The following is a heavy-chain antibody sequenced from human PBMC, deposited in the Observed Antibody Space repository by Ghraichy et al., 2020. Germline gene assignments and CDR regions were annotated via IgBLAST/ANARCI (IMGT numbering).Heavy chain of an antibody. CDR2: IQNDGTNK. V-gene: IGHV3-30*02. J-gene: IGHJ4*02. CDR3: TKDQLLGSSWTFDY. D-gene: IGHD6-13*01. CDR1: GFTFSTYG. Sequence: GESLNISCAASGFTFSTYGMHWVRQAPGKGLEWVAFIQNDGTNKFYADSVKGRLTISRDNSKNTLFMQMNSLRPEDTAVYYCTKDQLLGSSWTFDYWGQGTLVTVSS.